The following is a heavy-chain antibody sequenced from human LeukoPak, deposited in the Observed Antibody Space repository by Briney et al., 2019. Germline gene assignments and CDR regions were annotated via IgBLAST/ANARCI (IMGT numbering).Heavy chain of an antibody. D-gene: IGHD6-13*01. CDR3: ARVVVDSSWADY. Sequence: PSQTLSLTCTVSGGSISSGGYYWSWTPQPPGKGLEWIGYIYYSGSTYYNPSLKSRVTISVDTSKNQFSLKLSSVTAADTAVYYCARVVVDSSWADYWGQGTLVTVSS. CDR1: GGSISSGGYY. J-gene: IGHJ4*02. V-gene: IGHV4-31*03. CDR2: IYYSGST.